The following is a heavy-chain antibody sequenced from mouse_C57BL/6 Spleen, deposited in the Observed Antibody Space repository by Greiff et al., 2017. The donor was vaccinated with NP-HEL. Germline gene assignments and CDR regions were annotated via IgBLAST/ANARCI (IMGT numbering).Heavy chain of an antibody. CDR1: GYTFTDYY. J-gene: IGHJ2*01. V-gene: IGHV1-19*01. Sequence: EVKLMESGPVLVKPGASVKMSCKASGYTFTDYYMNWVKQSHGKSLEWIGVINPYNGGTSYNQKFKGKATLTVDKSSSTAYMELNSLTSEDSAVYYCARPRYYGSSPFDYWGQGTTLTVSS. D-gene: IGHD1-1*01. CDR3: ARPRYYGSSPFDY. CDR2: INPYNGGT.